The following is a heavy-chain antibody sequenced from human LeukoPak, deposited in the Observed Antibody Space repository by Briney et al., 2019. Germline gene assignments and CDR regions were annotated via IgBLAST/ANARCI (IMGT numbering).Heavy chain of an antibody. J-gene: IGHJ6*03. Sequence: SETLSLTCTVSGGSISSYYWSWIRQPAGKGLEWIGRIYTSGSTNYNPSLKSRVTMSVDSSKNQFSLKLSSVTAADTAVYYCARGLPAAILGRVSYYMDVWGKGTTVTVSS. D-gene: IGHD2-2*02. V-gene: IGHV4-4*07. CDR3: ARGLPAAILGRVSYYMDV. CDR1: GGSISSYY. CDR2: IYTSGST.